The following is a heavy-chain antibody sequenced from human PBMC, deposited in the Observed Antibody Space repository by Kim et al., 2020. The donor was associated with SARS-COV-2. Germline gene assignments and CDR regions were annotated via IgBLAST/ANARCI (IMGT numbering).Heavy chain of an antibody. CDR1: GYTFTSYY. Sequence: ASVKVSCKASGYTFTSYYMHWVRQAPGQGLEWMGIINPSGGSTSYAQKFQGRVTMTRDTSTSTVYMELSSLRSEDTAVYYCARDLGYCTNGVCYSLGFDPWGQGTLVTVSS. V-gene: IGHV1-46*01. CDR2: INPSGGST. CDR3: ARDLGYCTNGVCYSLGFDP. D-gene: IGHD2-8*01. J-gene: IGHJ5*02.